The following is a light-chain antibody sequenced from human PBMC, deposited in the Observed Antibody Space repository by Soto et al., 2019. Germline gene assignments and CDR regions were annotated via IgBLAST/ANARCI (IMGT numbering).Light chain of an antibody. V-gene: IGKV3-15*01. Sequence: IVTTQSPATLSVSLGHRPTLSCRVSQSVSSHLAWYQQKPGQAPRLLIYGASTRATGVPPRFSGSGSGTDFTLTISSLQSEDFAIYYCQKYNYCPLAFGQGTRVEVK. J-gene: IGKJ1*01. CDR1: QSVSSH. CDR3: QKYNYCPLA. CDR2: GAS.